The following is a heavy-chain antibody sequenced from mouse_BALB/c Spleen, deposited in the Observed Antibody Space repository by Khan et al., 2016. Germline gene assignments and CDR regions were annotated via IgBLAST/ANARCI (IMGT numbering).Heavy chain of an antibody. CDR2: ISYSGST. J-gene: IGHJ2*01. V-gene: IGHV3-2*02. Sequence: EVKLLESGPGLVKPSQSLSLTCTVTGYSITSDYAWNWIRQFPGNKLEWMGYISYSGSTSYNPSLKSRISITRDTSKNQFCLQLNSVTTEDTATYYCARDYYGSSYFDYWGQGTTLTVSS. CDR1: GYSITSDYA. D-gene: IGHD1-1*01. CDR3: ARDYYGSSYFDY.